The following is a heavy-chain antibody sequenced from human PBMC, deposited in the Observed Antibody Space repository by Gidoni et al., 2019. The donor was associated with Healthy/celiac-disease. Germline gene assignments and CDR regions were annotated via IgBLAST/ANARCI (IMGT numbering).Heavy chain of an antibody. V-gene: IGHV3-21*01. D-gene: IGHD4-17*01. CDR2: ISSSSSYI. CDR3: ARDYGGLDAFDI. J-gene: IGHJ3*02. Sequence: EVQLVESGGGLVKPGGSLRLSCAASGFTFSSYSMNWVRQAPGKGLEWVSSISSSSSYIYYADSVKGRFTISRDNAKNSLYLQMNSLRAEDTAVYYCARDYGGLDAFDIWGQGTMVTVSS. CDR1: GFTFSSYS.